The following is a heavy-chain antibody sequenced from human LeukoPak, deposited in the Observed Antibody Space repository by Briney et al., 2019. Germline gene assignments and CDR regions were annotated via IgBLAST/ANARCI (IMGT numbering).Heavy chain of an antibody. Sequence: GGSLRLSCAASGFTFSTYSMNWVRQAPGKGLEWVSHISGGSSIIYYADSVKGRFTISRDNAKNSLYLQMNSLRAVDTAVYYCARWAQQRHFDYWGQGILVTVSS. CDR2: ISGGSSII. CDR3: ARWAQQRHFDY. V-gene: IGHV3-48*01. D-gene: IGHD6-13*01. CDR1: GFTFSTYS. J-gene: IGHJ4*02.